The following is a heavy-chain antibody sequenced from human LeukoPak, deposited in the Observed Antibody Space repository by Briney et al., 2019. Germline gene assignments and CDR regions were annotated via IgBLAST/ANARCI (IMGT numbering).Heavy chain of an antibody. CDR2: IYSGGST. CDR1: GFTVSSNY. J-gene: IGHJ4*02. CDR3: ARVRAGYYCDN. V-gene: IGHV3-53*01. Sequence: GGSLRLSCAASGFTVSSNYMSWVRQAPGKGLEWVSVIYSGGSTYYADSVKGRFTISRDNSKNTLYLQMNSLGVEDTAVYYCARVRAGYYCDNWGQGTLVTVSS.